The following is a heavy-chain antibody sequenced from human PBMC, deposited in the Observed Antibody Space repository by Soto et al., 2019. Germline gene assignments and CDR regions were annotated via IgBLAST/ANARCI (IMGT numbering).Heavy chain of an antibody. CDR2: ISPSSGST. V-gene: IGHV1-46*01. J-gene: IGHJ4*02. Sequence: GASVNVSCKSSGYTFTSYYMHWVRQAPGQGLEWMGIISPSSGSTTYAQKFQGRVTVTRDTSTTTVYMELSSLRSEDTAVYYCARKLSSNGWSAFDYWGQGTLVTVSS. CDR3: ARKLSSNGWSAFDY. CDR1: GYTFTSYY. D-gene: IGHD6-19*01.